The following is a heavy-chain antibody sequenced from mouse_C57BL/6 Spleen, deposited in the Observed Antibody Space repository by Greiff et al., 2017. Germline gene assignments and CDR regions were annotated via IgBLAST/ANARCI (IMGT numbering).Heavy chain of an antibody. J-gene: IGHJ4*01. CDR1: GYTFTDYY. CDR3: AGADGYSSNARDY. D-gene: IGHD2-3*01. CDR2: INPYNGGT. Sequence: VQLQQSGPVLVKPGASVKMSCKASGYTFTDYYMNWVKQSHGKSLEWIGVINPYNGGTSYNQKFKGKATLTVDKSSSTAYMELNSLTSEDSAVYYCAGADGYSSNARDYWGQGTSVTVSS. V-gene: IGHV1-19*01.